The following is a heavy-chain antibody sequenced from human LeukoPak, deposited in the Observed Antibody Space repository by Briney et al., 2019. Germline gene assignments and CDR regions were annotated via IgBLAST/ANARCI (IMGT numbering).Heavy chain of an antibody. CDR1: GFTFSSYV. J-gene: IGHJ4*02. V-gene: IGHV3-23*01. CDR3: AKVMSGGRYYYFDY. CDR2: ISGSGGST. D-gene: IGHD3-10*01. Sequence: GGSLILSCAASGFTFSSYVMSWVRQAPGKGLEWVSGISGSGGSTDYADSVKGRFTISRDNSKNTLYLQMNSLRVEDTAVYYCAKVMSGGRYYYFDYWGQGTLVAVSS.